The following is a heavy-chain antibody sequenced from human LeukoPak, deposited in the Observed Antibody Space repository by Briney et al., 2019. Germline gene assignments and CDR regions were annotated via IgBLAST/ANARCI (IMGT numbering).Heavy chain of an antibody. Sequence: PSETLSLTCSVSGGSISSGGYYWSWIRQHPGKGLEWIGYIHYSGSTYYNPSLKSRVTISVDTSKNQFSLKLSSVTAADTAVYYCAREAAKSYFDYWGQGILVTVSS. CDR3: AREAAKSYFDY. J-gene: IGHJ4*02. V-gene: IGHV4-31*03. CDR1: GGSISSGGYY. D-gene: IGHD2-15*01. CDR2: IHYSGST.